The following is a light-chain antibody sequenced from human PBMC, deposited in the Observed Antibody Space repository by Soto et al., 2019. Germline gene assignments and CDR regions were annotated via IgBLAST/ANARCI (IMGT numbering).Light chain of an antibody. J-gene: IGKJ4*01. Sequence: DIQMTQSPSSVSSSVGDRVTITCRASQDISSWLVWYQQKPGKAPNLLIFGASSWQNGVPSRFSGSRSGTDFTLTISSLQPEDFATYYCQQANSFPLTFGGGTKVESK. V-gene: IGKV1-12*01. CDR2: GAS. CDR1: QDISSW. CDR3: QQANSFPLT.